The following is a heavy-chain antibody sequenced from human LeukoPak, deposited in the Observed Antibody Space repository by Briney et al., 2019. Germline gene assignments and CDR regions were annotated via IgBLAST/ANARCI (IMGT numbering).Heavy chain of an antibody. D-gene: IGHD1-26*01. V-gene: IGHV1-24*01. CDR2: FDPEDGET. Sequence: ASVKVSCKVSGYTLTELSMHWVRQAPGKGLEWMGGFDPEDGETICAQKFQGRVTMTEDTSTDTAYMELSSLRSEDTAVYYCATALSGSYQNWFDPWGQGTLVTVSS. J-gene: IGHJ5*02. CDR3: ATALSGSYQNWFDP. CDR1: GYTLTELS.